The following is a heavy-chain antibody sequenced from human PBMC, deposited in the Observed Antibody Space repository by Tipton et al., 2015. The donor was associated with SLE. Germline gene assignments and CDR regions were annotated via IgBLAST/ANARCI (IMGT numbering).Heavy chain of an antibody. D-gene: IGHD3-22*01. CDR1: GFNFRSYE. V-gene: IGHV3-48*03. CDR2: IKNTGTDT. Sequence: SLRLSCAASGFNFRSYEMNWVRQAPGKGLEWVSYIKNTGTDTFYADSVKGRFTVSRDNAKNSLYMQMNSQRAEDTAGYYCARGLTYYYDNVQSISCLEYWGQGALVSASA. J-gene: IGHJ4*02. CDR3: ARGLTYYYDNVQSISCLEY.